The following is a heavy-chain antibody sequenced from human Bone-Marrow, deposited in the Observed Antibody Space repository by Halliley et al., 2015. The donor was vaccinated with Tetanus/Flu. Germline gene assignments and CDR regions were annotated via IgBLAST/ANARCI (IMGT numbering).Heavy chain of an antibody. CDR2: IPPGDSDT. Sequence: VGIIPPGDSDTRYTPPFQGQVTIPVDTSIPTAYLQWSSLKASDTAVYYCAKQGVEWGVGHAFHIWGQGTVVTVSS. V-gene: IGHV5-51*01. J-gene: IGHJ3*02. D-gene: IGHD3-3*01. CDR3: AKQGVEWGVGHAFHI.